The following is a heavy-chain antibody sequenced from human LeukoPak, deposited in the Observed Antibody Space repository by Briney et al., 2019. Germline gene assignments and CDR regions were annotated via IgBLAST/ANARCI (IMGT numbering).Heavy chain of an antibody. Sequence: ASVKVSCKASGYTFTSYYMHWVRQAPGQGLEWMGAISPSAGSTSYAQKFQGRVTLTRDTSTSTVYMELSSLRSEDTAVYYCARDSGTRGVDYWGQGTLVTVSS. D-gene: IGHD1-26*01. CDR3: ARDSGTRGVDY. CDR1: GYTFTSYY. CDR2: ISPSAGST. J-gene: IGHJ4*02. V-gene: IGHV1-46*01.